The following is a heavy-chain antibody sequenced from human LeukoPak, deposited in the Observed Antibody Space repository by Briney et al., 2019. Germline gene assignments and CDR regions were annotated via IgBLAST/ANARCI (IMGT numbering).Heavy chain of an antibody. CDR2: INPSNGDK. CDR3: ARVGSSGWYVHPTLDY. J-gene: IGHJ4*02. Sequence: ASVKVSCKASRYTFSGYYIHWVRQAPGQGLEWMAWINPSNGDKNYAQKFQGRVTMTRDTSISTAYMELTRLISDDTAVYYCARVGSSGWYVHPTLDYWGQGTLVTVSS. CDR1: RYTFSGYY. V-gene: IGHV1-2*02. D-gene: IGHD6-19*01.